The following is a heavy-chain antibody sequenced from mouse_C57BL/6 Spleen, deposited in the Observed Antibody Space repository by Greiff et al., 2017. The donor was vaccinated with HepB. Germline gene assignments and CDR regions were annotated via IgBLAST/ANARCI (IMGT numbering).Heavy chain of an antibody. V-gene: IGHV1-80*01. Sequence: VQLQQSGAELVKPGASVKISCKASGYAFSSYWMNWVKQRPGKGLEWIGQIYPGDGDTNYNGKFKGKATLTADKSSSTAYMQLSRLTSADSAVYFCAVCGFITTVVGYYFDYWGQGTTLTVSS. CDR2: IYPGDGDT. J-gene: IGHJ2*01. CDR3: AVCGFITTVVGYYFDY. D-gene: IGHD1-1*01. CDR1: GYAFSSYW.